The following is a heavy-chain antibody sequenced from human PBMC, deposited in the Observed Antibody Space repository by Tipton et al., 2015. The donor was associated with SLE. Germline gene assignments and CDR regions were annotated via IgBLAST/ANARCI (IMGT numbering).Heavy chain of an antibody. CDR1: DGSTSGYS. J-gene: IGHJ2*01. Sequence: TLSLTCTVSDGSTSGYSWSWIRQPAGKGLEWIGRIYTSGSTNYNPSLKSRVSMSVDTSKNQFSLKLSSVTAADTAVYYCARDRMGTRYFDLWGRGTLVTVSS. CDR2: IYTSGST. CDR3: ARDRMGTRYFDL. D-gene: IGHD1-14*01. V-gene: IGHV4-4*07.